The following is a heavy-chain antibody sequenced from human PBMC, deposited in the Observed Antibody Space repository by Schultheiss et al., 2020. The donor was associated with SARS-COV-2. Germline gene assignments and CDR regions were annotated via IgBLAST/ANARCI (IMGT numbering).Heavy chain of an antibody. CDR3: ARDRTAMTDS. D-gene: IGHD5-18*01. J-gene: IGHJ5*01. CDR1: GFTFSTYG. Sequence: GGSLRLSCAASGFTFSTYGMHWVRQAPGKGLVWVSRVNSDGSTTTYADSAKGRFTMSRDNAKNTLYLQMNSLRAEDTAVYYCARDRTAMTDSWGQGTLVTVSS. V-gene: IGHV3-74*01. CDR2: VNSDGSTT.